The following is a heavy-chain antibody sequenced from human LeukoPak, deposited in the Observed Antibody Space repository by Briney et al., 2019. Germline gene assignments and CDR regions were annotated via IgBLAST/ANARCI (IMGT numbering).Heavy chain of an antibody. CDR2: IYYSGST. D-gene: IGHD3-3*01. J-gene: IGHJ3*02. CDR3: ARGISPSFDI. CDR1: GGSICSYY. V-gene: IGHV4-59*01. Sequence: PSETLSLTCTVSGGSICSYYWSWIRQSPGKGLEWIGYIYYSGSTNYNPSLKSRVTISVDTSKNQFSLKLSSVTAADTAVYYCARGISPSFDIWGQGTMVTVSS.